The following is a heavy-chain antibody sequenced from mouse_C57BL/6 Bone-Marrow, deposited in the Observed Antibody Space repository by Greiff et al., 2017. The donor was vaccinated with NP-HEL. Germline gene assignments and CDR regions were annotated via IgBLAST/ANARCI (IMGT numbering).Heavy chain of an antibody. CDR3: TGLGRGRYYFDY. V-gene: IGHV6-3*01. Sequence: EVKLMESGGGLVQPGGSMKLSCVASGFTFSNYWMNWVRQSPEKGLEWVAQIRLKSDNYATHYAESVKGRFTISRDDSKSSVYLQMNNLRAEDTGIYYCTGLGRGRYYFDYWGQGTTLTVSS. J-gene: IGHJ2*01. D-gene: IGHD4-1*01. CDR1: GFTFSNYW. CDR2: IRLKSDNYAT.